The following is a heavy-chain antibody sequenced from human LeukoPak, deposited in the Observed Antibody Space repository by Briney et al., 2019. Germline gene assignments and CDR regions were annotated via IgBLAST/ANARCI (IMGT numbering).Heavy chain of an antibody. CDR2: IIPIFGTA. CDR3: ARGGYGGNRDYYYGMDV. Sequence: GSSVNVSCKASGGTFSSYAISWVRQAPGQGLEWMGGIIPIFGTANYAQKFQGRVTITADESTSTAYMELSSLRSEDTAVYYCARGGYGGNRDYYYGMDVWGQGTTVTVSS. CDR1: GGTFSSYA. D-gene: IGHD4-23*01. V-gene: IGHV1-69*01. J-gene: IGHJ6*02.